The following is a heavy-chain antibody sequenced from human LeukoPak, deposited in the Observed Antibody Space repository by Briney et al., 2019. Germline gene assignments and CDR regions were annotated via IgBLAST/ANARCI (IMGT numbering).Heavy chain of an antibody. CDR1: RYTFTSYG. D-gene: IGHD1-26*01. CDR3: ARDLVGATYLDY. CDR2: ISAYNGKT. V-gene: IGHV1-18*01. Sequence: ASVNVSCKASRYTFTSYGISWVRQAPGQGLEWMGWISAYNGKTNYPQKLQGRVTMTTDTSTSTAYMEMRSLRSDDTAVYYCARDLVGATYLDYWGQGTLVPVSS. J-gene: IGHJ4*02.